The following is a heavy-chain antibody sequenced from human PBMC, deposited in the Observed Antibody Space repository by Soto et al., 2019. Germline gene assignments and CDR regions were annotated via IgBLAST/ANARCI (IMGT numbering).Heavy chain of an antibody. CDR3: ARGYSNHNWFDP. CDR2: IYYSGST. D-gene: IGHD4-4*01. V-gene: IGHV4-59*01. Sequence: SETLSLTCTVSGGSISSYYWSWIRQRPGKGLEWIGYIYYSGSTNYNPSLKSRVTISVDTSKNQFSLKLSSVTAADTAVYYCARGYSNHNWFDPWGQGTLVTVSS. CDR1: GGSISSYY. J-gene: IGHJ5*02.